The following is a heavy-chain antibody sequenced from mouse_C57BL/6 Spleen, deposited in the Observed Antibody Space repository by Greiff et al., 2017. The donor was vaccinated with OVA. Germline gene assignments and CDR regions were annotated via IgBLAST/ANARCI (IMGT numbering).Heavy chain of an antibody. V-gene: IGHV1-54*01. Sequence: QVQLQQPGAELVRPGPSVKVSCKASGYAFTNYLIEWVKQRPGQGLEWIGVINPGSGGTNYNEKFKGKATLTADKSSSTAYMQLSSLTSEDSAVYFCARFSFDYGFAYWGQGTLVTVSA. D-gene: IGHD2-4*01. CDR2: INPGSGGT. CDR1: GYAFTNYL. J-gene: IGHJ3*01. CDR3: ARFSFDYGFAY.